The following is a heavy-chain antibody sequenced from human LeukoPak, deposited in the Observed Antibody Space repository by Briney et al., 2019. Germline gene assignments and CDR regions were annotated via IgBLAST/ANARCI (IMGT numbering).Heavy chain of an antibody. V-gene: IGHV3-66*01. D-gene: IGHD2-8*01. J-gene: IGHJ5*02. CDR3: VRSVFS. CDR1: GFTVNNDY. CDR2: IYADGRT. Sequence: GGSLRLSCAASGFTVNNDYMYWVRQAPGRGLECVSLIYADGRTFYADSVKGRFTISRDNSRNKMDLQMDGLRAEDTAVYFCVRSVFSWGQGTRVTVSS.